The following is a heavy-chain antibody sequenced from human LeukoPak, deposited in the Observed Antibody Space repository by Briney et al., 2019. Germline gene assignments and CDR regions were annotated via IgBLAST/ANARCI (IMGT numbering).Heavy chain of an antibody. Sequence: GGSLRLSCAVSGFVFSSHPMHWVRQAPGKGLECVSAISNSGGSTYYANSVKGRFTISRDNSKNTLYLQTDSLRAEDTALYYCAREEPAGSIDYWGQGILVTVSS. D-gene: IGHD1-14*01. J-gene: IGHJ4*02. CDR3: AREEPAGSIDY. V-gene: IGHV3-64*01. CDR1: GFVFSSHP. CDR2: ISNSGGST.